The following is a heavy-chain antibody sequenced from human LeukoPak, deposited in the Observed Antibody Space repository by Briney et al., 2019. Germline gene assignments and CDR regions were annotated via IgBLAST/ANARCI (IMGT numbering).Heavy chain of an antibody. V-gene: IGHV4-39*07. J-gene: IGHJ4*02. Sequence: SETLSLTCTVSGGSISSSGYYWSWIRQPPGKGLEWIGKINHSGSTNYNPSLKSRVTISVDTSKNQFSLKLSSVTAADTAVYYCARGRGSSWYGPPDYWGQGTLVTVSS. CDR2: INHSGST. CDR3: ARGRGSSWYGPPDY. CDR1: GGSISSSGYY. D-gene: IGHD6-13*01.